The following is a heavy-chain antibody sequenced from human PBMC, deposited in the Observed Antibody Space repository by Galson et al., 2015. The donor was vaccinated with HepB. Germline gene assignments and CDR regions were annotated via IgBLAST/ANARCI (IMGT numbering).Heavy chain of an antibody. Sequence: SLRLSCAASGFTFSSYAVHWVRQAPGKGLEWVAVISYDGSNKYYADSVKGRFTISRDNSKNTLYLQMNSLRAEDTAVYYCARSGGGYDLNLFDYWGQGTLVTVSS. D-gene: IGHD5-12*01. CDR3: ARSGGGYDLNLFDY. CDR1: GFTFSSYA. CDR2: ISYDGSNK. J-gene: IGHJ4*02. V-gene: IGHV3-30-3*01.